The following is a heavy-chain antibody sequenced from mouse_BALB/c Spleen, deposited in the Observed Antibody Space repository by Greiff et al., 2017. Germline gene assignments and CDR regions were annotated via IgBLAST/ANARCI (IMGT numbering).Heavy chain of an antibody. Sequence: EVKVEESGGGLVKPGGSLKLSCAASGFTFSSYAMSWVRQSPEKRLEWVAEISSGGSYTYYPDTVTGRFTISRDNAKNTLYLEMSSLRSEDTAMYYCARTYYGLQDYWGQGTTLTVSS. CDR2: ISSGGSYT. V-gene: IGHV5-9-4*01. D-gene: IGHD1-2*01. CDR1: GFTFSSYA. J-gene: IGHJ2*01. CDR3: ARTYYGLQDY.